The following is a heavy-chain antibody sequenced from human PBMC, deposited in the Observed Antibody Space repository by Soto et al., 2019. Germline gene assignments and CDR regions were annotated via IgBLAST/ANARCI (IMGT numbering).Heavy chain of an antibody. D-gene: IGHD2-21*02. CDR3: ARDLWGYCGTDCYPLDV. CDR1: GASISGYY. Sequence: SETLSLTCTVSGASISGYYWSWIRNPPGKGLEWIGYMYNTGSTVYNPSFKSRVTISVDTSKNQFSLKLNSVTAADTAVYYCARDLWGYCGTDCYPLDVWGQGTTVT. V-gene: IGHV4-59*01. J-gene: IGHJ6*02. CDR2: MYNTGST.